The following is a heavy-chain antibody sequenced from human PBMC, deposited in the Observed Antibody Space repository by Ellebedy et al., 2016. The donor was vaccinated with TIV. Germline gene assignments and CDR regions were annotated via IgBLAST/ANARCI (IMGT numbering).Heavy chain of an antibody. Sequence: KVSCKGSGYSFTSYWIGWVRQMPGKGLEWMGIIYPGDSDTRYSPSFQGQVTISADKTISTAYLQWSSLKASDTAMYYCARQTTTNDPPRTMDVWGQGTTVTVSS. CDR1: GYSFTSYW. D-gene: IGHD1-1*01. J-gene: IGHJ6*02. CDR2: IYPGDSDT. V-gene: IGHV5-51*01. CDR3: ARQTTTNDPPRTMDV.